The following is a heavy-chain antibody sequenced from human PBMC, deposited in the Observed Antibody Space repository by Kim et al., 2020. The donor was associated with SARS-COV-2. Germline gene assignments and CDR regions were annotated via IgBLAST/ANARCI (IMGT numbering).Heavy chain of an antibody. CDR2: IIPILGIA. V-gene: IGHV1-69*04. J-gene: IGHJ5*02. Sequence: SVKVSCKASGGTFSSYAISWVRQAPGQGLEWMGRIIPILGIANYAQKFQGRVTITADKSTSTAYMELSSLRSEVTAVYYCSRGPRSRNWFYPWGQVTLV. D-gene: IGHD1-26*01. CDR3: SRGPRSRNWFYP. CDR1: GGTFSSYA.